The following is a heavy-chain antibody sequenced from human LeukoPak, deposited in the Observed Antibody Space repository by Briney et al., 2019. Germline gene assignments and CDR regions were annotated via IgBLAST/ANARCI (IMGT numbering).Heavy chain of an antibody. D-gene: IGHD4-23*01. CDR3: ARETVGLDY. J-gene: IGHJ4*02. Sequence: HAGGSLRLSCAASGFTFSNYNLNWVRQAPGKGLEWVSYISDGSSTIYYADSVRGRFTISRDNAKNSLYRQINSLRDEDTAVYYCARETVGLDYWGQGTLVTVSS. CDR1: GFTFSNYN. V-gene: IGHV3-48*02. CDR2: ISDGSSTI.